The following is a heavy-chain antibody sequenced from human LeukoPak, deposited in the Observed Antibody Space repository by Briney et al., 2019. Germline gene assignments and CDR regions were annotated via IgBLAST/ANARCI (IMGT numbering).Heavy chain of an antibody. CDR1: GASVSSAGYY. V-gene: IGHV4-61*08. Sequence: SETLSLTCSVSGASVSSAGYYWSWIRQPPGKGLEWIGYIYYSGSTNYNPSLKSRVTISLDTSKNQFSLRLSSVTAADAAVYYCARLVRAQYYYGSGSFDYWGQGTLVTVSS. CDR3: ARLVRAQYYYGSGSFDY. D-gene: IGHD3-10*01. CDR2: IYYSGST. J-gene: IGHJ4*02.